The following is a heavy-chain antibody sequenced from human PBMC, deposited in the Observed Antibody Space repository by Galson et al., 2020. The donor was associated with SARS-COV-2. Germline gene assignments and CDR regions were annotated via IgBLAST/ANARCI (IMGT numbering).Heavy chain of an antibody. J-gene: IGHJ5*02. D-gene: IGHD3-22*01. CDR1: GGSISSGGYY. Sequence: SETLSLTCTVSGGSISSGGYYWSWIRQHPGKGLEWIGYIYYSGSTYDNPSLKSRVTISVDTSKNQFSLKLSSVTAADTAVYYCARDYYDSSGYSYNWFDPWGQGTLVTVSS. CDR3: ARDYYDSSGYSYNWFDP. CDR2: IYYSGST. V-gene: IGHV4-31*03.